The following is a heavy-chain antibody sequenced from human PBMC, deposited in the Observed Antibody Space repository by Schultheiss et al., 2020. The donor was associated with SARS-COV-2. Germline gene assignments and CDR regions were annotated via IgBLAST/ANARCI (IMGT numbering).Heavy chain of an antibody. D-gene: IGHD3-3*01. CDR3: AKVGVITIFGVPKYDAVDI. Sequence: ETLSLTCTVSGGSVSSGSYYWSWIRQPPGKGLEWIGYIYYSGSTNYNPSLKSRVTISVDTSKNQFSLKLSSVTAADTAVYYCAKVGVITIFGVPKYDAVDIWGQGTMVTVSS. V-gene: IGHV4-61*01. J-gene: IGHJ3*02. CDR1: GGSVSSGSYY. CDR2: IYYSGST.